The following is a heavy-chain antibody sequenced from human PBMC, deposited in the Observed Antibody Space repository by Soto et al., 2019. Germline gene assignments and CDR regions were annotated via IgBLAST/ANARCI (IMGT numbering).Heavy chain of an antibody. CDR2: ISSSSSTI. J-gene: IGHJ4*02. V-gene: IGHV3-48*01. Sequence: GGSLRLSCAASGFTFSSYSMNWVRQAPGKGLEWVSYISSSSSTIYYADSVKGRFTISRDNAKNSLYLQMNSLRAEDTAVYYCARGLNSPDYDFWSGYYTDYFDYWGQGTLVTVSS. CDR1: GFTFSSYS. D-gene: IGHD3-3*01. CDR3: ARGLNSPDYDFWSGYYTDYFDY.